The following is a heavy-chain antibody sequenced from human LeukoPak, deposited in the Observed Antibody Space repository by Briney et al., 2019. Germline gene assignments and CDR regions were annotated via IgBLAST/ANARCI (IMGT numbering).Heavy chain of an antibody. V-gene: IGHV3-30*02. CDR3: AKDGSINCGGDCYDFDY. CDR1: GFTFSSHG. Sequence: PGGSLRLSCAASGFTFSSHGMHWVRQAPGKGLEWVAFIRYDGSNKYYADSVKGRFTISRDNSKNTLYLQMNSLRAEDTAVYYCAKDGSINCGGDCYDFDYWGQGTLVTVS. J-gene: IGHJ4*02. D-gene: IGHD2-21*01. CDR2: IRYDGSNK.